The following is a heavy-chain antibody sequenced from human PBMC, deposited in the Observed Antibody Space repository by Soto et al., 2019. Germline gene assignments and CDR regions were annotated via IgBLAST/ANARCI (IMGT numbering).Heavy chain of an antibody. D-gene: IGHD2-2*01. CDR1: GGTFSSYA. J-gene: IGHJ6*02. V-gene: IGHV1-69*01. CDR2: IIPISGTA. CDR3: AISQGRSTSLEIYYYYYYGMDV. Sequence: QVQLVQSGAEVKKPGSSVKVSCKASGGTFSSYAISWVRQAPGQGLEWMGGIIPISGTANYAQTFQGRVTITADESTSPAYMEVSSLRSEDTAVYYCAISQGRSTSLEIYYYYYYGMDVWGQGTTVTVSS.